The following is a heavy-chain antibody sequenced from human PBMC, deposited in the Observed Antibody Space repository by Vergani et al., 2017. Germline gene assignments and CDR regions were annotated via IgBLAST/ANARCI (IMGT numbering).Heavy chain of an antibody. CDR3: ATDPVRGSHYYYCYGRDV. CDR1: GGPFSSYA. V-gene: IGHV1-69*06. J-gene: IGHJ6*02. D-gene: IGHD6-13*01. Sequence: QVQLVQSGAEVKKPGSSVKVSCKASGGPFSSYAISWVRQAPGQGLEWMGGIIRIFGTANYAQKFQGRVTITADKSTSTAYMELSSLRSEDTAVYYCATDPVRGSHYYYCYGRDVWGQGTTVTVSS. CDR2: IIRIFGTA.